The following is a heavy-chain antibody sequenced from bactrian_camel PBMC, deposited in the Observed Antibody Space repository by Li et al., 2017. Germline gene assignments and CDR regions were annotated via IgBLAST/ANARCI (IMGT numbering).Heavy chain of an antibody. V-gene: IGHV3S53*01. D-gene: IGHD8*01. J-gene: IGHJ4*01. CDR2: IDIRGSP. CDR1: GFTFSNYY. Sequence: VQLVESGGGSVQPGGSLTLSCVGSGFTFSNYYMAWFRQAPGKEREAVAAIDIRGSPTYTYSVSGRFSISRDNAENTISLQMNSLQPEDTAVYYCLRGSGYAGNWRTQYLDWGRGPRSPSP.